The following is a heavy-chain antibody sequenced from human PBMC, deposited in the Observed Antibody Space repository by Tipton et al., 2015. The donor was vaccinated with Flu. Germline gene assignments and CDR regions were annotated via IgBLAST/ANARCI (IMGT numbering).Heavy chain of an antibody. D-gene: IGHD2/OR15-2a*01. V-gene: IGHV4-38-2*01. J-gene: IGHJ6*02. Sequence: TLSLTCAVSGYSISSGYYWGWIRHPPGKGLEWIGNVYYRGSTYYNPSLKSRVTISVDTSKNHLSLRLTSVTAADTAVYYCAKNRPEYWGVGGMDVWGQGTTVTVSS. CDR2: VYYRGST. CDR3: AKNRPEYWGVGGMDV. CDR1: GYSISSGYY.